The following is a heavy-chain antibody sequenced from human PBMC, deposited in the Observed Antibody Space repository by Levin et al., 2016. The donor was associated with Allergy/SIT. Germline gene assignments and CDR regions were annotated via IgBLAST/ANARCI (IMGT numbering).Heavy chain of an antibody. V-gene: IGHV1-69*13. J-gene: IGHJ1*01. CDR2: IIPIFGTA. CDR3: ARGTYRTHLSRIYFQL. CDR1: GGTFSSYA. Sequence: SVKVSCKASGGTFSSYAISWVRQAPGQGLEWMGGIIPIFGTANYAQKFQGRVTITADESTSTAYMELRSLRSDDTAVYYCARGTYRTHLSRIYFQLWGQGTLVTVSS. D-gene: IGHD1-7*01.